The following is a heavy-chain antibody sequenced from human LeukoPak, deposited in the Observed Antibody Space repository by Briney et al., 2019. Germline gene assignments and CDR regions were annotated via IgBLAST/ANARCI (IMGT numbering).Heavy chain of an antibody. CDR2: ISTSGST. Sequence: PSETLSLTCTVSGGSLSSYYWSWLRQPAGKGLESIGHISTSGSTNYNPSLKSRVTMSVDTSKDQFSLKLSSVTAADTAVYYCAREYSYGYLHYYYMDVWGKGTTVTISS. J-gene: IGHJ6*03. V-gene: IGHV4-4*07. D-gene: IGHD5-18*01. CDR3: AREYSYGYLHYYYMDV. CDR1: GGSLSSYY.